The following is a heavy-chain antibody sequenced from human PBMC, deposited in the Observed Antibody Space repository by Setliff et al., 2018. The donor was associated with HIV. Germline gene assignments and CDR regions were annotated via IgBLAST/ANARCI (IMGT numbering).Heavy chain of an antibody. J-gene: IGHJ3*02. CDR1: GYTFTSYY. CDR2: INPSGGST. V-gene: IGHV1-46*01. D-gene: IGHD5-12*01. Sequence: ASMKVSCKASGYTFTSYYMHWVRQAPGQGLEWMGIINPSGGSTSYAQKFQGRVTMTRDTSTSTVYMELSSLSSDDTVVYYCARGGYSGYDTGDAFDIWGQGAMVTVSS. CDR3: ARGGYSGYDTGDAFDI.